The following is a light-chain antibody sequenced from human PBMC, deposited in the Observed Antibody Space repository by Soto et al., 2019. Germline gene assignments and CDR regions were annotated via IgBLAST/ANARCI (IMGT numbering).Light chain of an antibody. CDR2: AAS. Sequence: EIQMTQSPSSLSASVGDRSTITCLASQSISSYLNWYQQKPGKAPKLLIYAASSLQSGVPSRFSGSGSGTDFTLTISSLQPEDFATYYCQPSYSTPLTFGEGTKVDIK. V-gene: IGKV1-39*01. CDR3: QPSYSTPLT. J-gene: IGKJ4*01. CDR1: QSISSY.